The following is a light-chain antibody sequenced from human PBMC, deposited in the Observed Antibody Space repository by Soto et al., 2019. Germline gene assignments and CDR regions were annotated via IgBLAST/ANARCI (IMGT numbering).Light chain of an antibody. J-gene: IGLJ1*01. V-gene: IGLV2-14*01. CDR2: QVT. Sequence: SVLTQPASVSGSPGQSITISCTGTSSDLAIYNYVSWYQQQPGKAPKLMIYQVTNRPSGVSNRFSGSRSGNTASLTISGLQAEDEADYYCSSYTDSSNYVFGTGTKVTAL. CDR3: SSYTDSSNYV. CDR1: SSDLAIYNY.